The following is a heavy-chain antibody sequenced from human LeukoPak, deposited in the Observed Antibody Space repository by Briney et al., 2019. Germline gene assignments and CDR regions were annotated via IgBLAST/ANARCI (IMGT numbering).Heavy chain of an antibody. D-gene: IGHD3-22*01. CDR2: IDWDDDK. J-gene: IGHJ4*02. Sequence: SGPALVKPTQTLTLTCTFSGFSLSTSGMCVSWIRQPPGKALEWLARIDWDDDKYYSTSLKTRLTISKDTSKNQVVLTMTNMDPVDTATYYCARISYYYDSSGYYYFDYWGQGTLVTVSS. CDR1: GFSLSTSGMC. V-gene: IGHV2-70*11. CDR3: ARISYYYDSSGYYYFDY.